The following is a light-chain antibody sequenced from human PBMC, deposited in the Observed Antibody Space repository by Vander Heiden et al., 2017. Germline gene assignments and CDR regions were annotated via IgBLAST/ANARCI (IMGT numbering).Light chain of an antibody. CDR2: DAS. V-gene: IGKV3-11*01. Sequence: EIVLTQSPATLSLSPGVRATLSCRASQSVSSNLAWYQHKPGQAPRLLIYDASNMATGIPARFSGSGSGTDFTLTISNLEPEDSAVYYCQQRRNWPITFGGGTKVEIK. J-gene: IGKJ4*01. CDR1: QSVSSN. CDR3: QQRRNWPIT.